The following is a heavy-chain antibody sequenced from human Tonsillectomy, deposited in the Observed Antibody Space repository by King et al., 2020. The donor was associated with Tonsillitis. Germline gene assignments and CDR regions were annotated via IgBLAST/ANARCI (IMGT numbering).Heavy chain of an antibody. Sequence: TLKESGPTLVKPTHTLTRTCTFSGCSLSTIGVGLGWICQPPGKALEWLALIYWTDDNRYSPSLRSRLTITKDTSKNQVVLTMTNMDPVDTATYFCAHVGRGTHGAAFESWGQGTLVTVSS. D-gene: IGHD3-16*01. CDR1: GCSLSTIGVG. CDR2: IYWTDDN. J-gene: IGHJ4*02. CDR3: AHVGRGTHGAAFES. V-gene: IGHV2-5*01.